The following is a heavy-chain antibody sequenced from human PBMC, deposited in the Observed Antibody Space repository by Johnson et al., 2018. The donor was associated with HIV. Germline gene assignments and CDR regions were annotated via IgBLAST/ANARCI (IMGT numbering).Heavy chain of an antibody. J-gene: IGHJ3*02. CDR3: AREGATIEGRSTFDI. Sequence: VQLVESGGGVVQPGRSLRLSCAASGFTFSSYAMHWVRQAPGKGLEWVAVISYDGSNKYYADSVKGRFTISRDNSKNTLYLQMNSLRAEDTAVDYCAREGATIEGRSTFDIWGQGTMVTVSS. CDR1: GFTFSSYA. V-gene: IGHV3-30-3*01. CDR2: ISYDGSNK. D-gene: IGHD5-24*01.